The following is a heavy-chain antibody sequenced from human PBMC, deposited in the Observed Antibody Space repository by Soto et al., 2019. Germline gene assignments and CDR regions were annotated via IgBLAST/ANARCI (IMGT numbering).Heavy chain of an antibody. V-gene: IGHV1-8*02. CDR3: AGERTVDGNDY. CDR2: MNPNSGNT. D-gene: IGHD6-19*01. CDR1: GYSFTSHY. J-gene: IGHJ4*02. Sequence: ASVKVSCKAIGYSFTSHYMHWVRQATGRGLEWMGWMNPNSGNTGYAQKFQGRVTMTRNTSISTAYMELSSLRSEDTAVYYGAGERTVDGNDYWGQGTLVTVSS.